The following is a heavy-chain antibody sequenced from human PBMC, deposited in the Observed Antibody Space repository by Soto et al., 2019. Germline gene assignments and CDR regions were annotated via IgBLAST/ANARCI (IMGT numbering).Heavy chain of an antibody. CDR2: IYYSGST. CDR3: ARAGYGGNSVIRGSYYFDY. CDR1: GGSISSGDYY. D-gene: IGHD4-17*01. J-gene: IGHJ4*02. Sequence: SETLSLTCTVSGGSISSGDYYWSWIRQPPGKGLEWIGYIYYSGSTYYNPSLKSRVTISVDTSKNQFSLKLSSVTAADTAVYYCARAGYGGNSVIRGSYYFDYWGQGTLVTVSS. V-gene: IGHV4-30-4*01.